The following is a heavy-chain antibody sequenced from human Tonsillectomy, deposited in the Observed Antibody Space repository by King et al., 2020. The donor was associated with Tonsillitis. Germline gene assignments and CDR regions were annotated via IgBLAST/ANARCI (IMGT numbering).Heavy chain of an antibody. D-gene: IGHD3-22*01. Sequence: LQLQESGPGLVKPSETLSLTCTVSGGSISSSSYYWGWIRQPPGKGLEWIGRVYYSGSTYYNPSLRSRVTISLDLSKSEFSLKLSSVTAADTAVFFCARHPRGGLLLFGKDIQFDYWGQGTLVTVSS. CDR1: GGSISSSSYY. CDR2: VYYSGST. CDR3: ARHPRGGLLLFGKDIQFDY. V-gene: IGHV4-39*01. J-gene: IGHJ4*02.